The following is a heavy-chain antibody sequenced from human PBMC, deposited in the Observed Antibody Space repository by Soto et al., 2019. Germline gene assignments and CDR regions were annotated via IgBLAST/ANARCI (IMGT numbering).Heavy chain of an antibody. D-gene: IGHD6-6*01. V-gene: IGHV1-69*19. Sequence: QVQLVQSGAEVKKPGSSVKVSCKASGGTFSSYAISWVRQAPGQGLEWMGGIIPIFGTANYAQKFQGRVTITADESTSTHYMELSSLRSEDTDVYYCARGSSSSPPLIHWYFDLWGRGTLVTVSS. CDR2: IIPIFGTA. CDR3: ARGSSSSPPLIHWYFDL. J-gene: IGHJ2*01. CDR1: GGTFSSYA.